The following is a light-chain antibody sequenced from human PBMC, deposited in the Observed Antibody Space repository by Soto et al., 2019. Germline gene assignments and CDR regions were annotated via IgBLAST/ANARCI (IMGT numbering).Light chain of an antibody. Sequence: QSALTQPASVSGSPGQSITISCTGTSSDVGGYNLVSWYQQHPGEAPKLMIYEVTNRPSGVSNRFSGSKSDNTASLTISGLQAEDEADYYCSSYIPRITDWAFGGGTKLTVL. V-gene: IGLV2-14*03. CDR3: SSYIPRITDWA. J-gene: IGLJ3*02. CDR1: SSDVGGYNL. CDR2: EVT.